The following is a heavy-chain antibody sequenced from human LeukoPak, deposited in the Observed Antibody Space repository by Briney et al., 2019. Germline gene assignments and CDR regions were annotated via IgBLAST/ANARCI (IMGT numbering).Heavy chain of an antibody. CDR3: ARGPVSTHGMDV. J-gene: IGHJ6*02. CDR2: KNPNSGRT. CDR1: GYTFTSYD. V-gene: IGHV1-8*01. Sequence: ASVKVPCKASGYTFTSYDINWVRQATGQGLEWMGWKNPNSGRTGFAQKFQGRLTMTTNTSISTAYMELSSLTSEDTAVYYCARGPVSTHGMDVWGQGTTVTVSS. D-gene: IGHD2-2*01.